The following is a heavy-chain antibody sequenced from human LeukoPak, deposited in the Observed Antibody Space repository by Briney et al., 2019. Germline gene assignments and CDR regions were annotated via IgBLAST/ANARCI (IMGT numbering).Heavy chain of an antibody. D-gene: IGHD6-13*01. CDR3: AKDSIVASGTGHFDY. J-gene: IGHJ4*02. CDR1: GFAFSNYG. CDR2: ISYDGGDQ. V-gene: IGHV3-30*18. Sequence: GGSLRLSCAASGFAFSNYGIHWVRQAPGKGLEWVAVISYDGGDQYYTDSVKGRFTTSRDDSKNTLYLQMNTLRAEDTAVYYCAKDSIVASGTGHFDYWGQGTLVTVSS.